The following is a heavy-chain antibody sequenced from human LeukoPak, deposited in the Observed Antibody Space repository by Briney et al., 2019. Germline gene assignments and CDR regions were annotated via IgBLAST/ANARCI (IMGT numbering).Heavy chain of an antibody. J-gene: IGHJ5*02. Sequence: PSETLSLTCSISGDSITTNSYWWGWIRQSPGKGLEWIGSIYSSGNSYYNLSIKTRATISPDTSKNQYSLRLASVAAADTAIYYCARRGIWDLQIGNWFDPWGQGILVIVSS. V-gene: IGHV4-39*01. CDR1: GDSITTNSYW. CDR3: ARRGIWDLQIGNWFDP. CDR2: IYSSGNS. D-gene: IGHD3-16*01.